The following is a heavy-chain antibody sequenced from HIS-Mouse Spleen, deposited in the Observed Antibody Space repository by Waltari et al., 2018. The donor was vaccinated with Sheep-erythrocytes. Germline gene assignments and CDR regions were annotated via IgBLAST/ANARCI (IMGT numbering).Heavy chain of an antibody. V-gene: IGHV3-15*01. J-gene: IGHJ3*02. CDR2: IKSKTNGGTT. Sequence: EVQLLESGGGLVKPGGSLRLSCAASGFTFSNAWMSWVRQAPGKGRRWVGRIKSKTNGGTTDYAEPVKGRFTISRDDSKNTLYLQMNSLKTEDKAVYYCTAGPDAFDIWGQGTMVTVSS. CDR1: GFTFSNAW. CDR3: TAGPDAFDI.